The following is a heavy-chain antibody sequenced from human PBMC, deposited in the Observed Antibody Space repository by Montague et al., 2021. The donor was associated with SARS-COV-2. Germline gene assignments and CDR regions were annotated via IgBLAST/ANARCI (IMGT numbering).Heavy chain of an antibody. CDR2: IYYSGST. D-gene: IGHD3-10*01. Sequence: SETLSLTCIVSGGSISSSYWTWIRQPPGKGLERIGYIYYSGSTSYNPSLKSRVTMSVDTSKNQFSLKLSSVTAADTAVYYCARSSGSYSTFDFWGQGTLVTVSS. J-gene: IGHJ4*02. V-gene: IGHV4-59*08. CDR3: ARSSGSYSTFDF. CDR1: GGSISSSY.